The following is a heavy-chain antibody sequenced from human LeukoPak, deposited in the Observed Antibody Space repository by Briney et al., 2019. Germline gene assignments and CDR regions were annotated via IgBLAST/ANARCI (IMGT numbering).Heavy chain of an antibody. V-gene: IGHV3-23*01. CDR2: ISDSGGST. CDR3: VVGVGAFDI. CDR1: GFTFSSYA. J-gene: IGHJ3*02. D-gene: IGHD2-8*01. Sequence: GGSLRLSCAASGFTFSSYAMSWVRQAPGKGLEWASAISDSGGSTYYADSVKGRFTISRDNSKNTLYLQMNSLRAEDTAVYYCVVGVGAFDIWGQGTMVTVSS.